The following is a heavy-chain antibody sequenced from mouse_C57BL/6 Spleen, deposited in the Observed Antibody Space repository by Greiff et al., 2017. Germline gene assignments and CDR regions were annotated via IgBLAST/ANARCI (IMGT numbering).Heavy chain of an antibody. D-gene: IGHD1-1*01. CDR1: GYTFTSYW. CDR3: ARGRFFITTVVVPFDY. J-gene: IGHJ2*01. V-gene: IGHV1-52*01. Sequence: VQLQQPGAELVRPGSSVKLSCKASGYTFTSYWMHWVKQRPIQGLEWIGNIDPSDSETHYNQKFKDKATLTVDKSSSTAYMQLSSLTSEDSAVYYCARGRFFITTVVVPFDYWGQGTTLTVSS. CDR2: IDPSDSET.